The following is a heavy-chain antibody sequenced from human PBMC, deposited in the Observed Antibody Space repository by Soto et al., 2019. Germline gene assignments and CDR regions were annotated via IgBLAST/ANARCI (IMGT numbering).Heavy chain of an antibody. V-gene: IGHV3-30*18. Sequence: QVQLVESGGGVVQPGRSLRLSCAASGFTFSSYGMHWVRQAPGKGLEWVAVISYDGSNKYYADSVKGRFTISRDNFKNTLYLQMNSLRAEDTAVYYCAKALYYYYYMDVWGKGTTVTVSS. CDR3: AKALYYYYYMDV. CDR1: GFTFSSYG. CDR2: ISYDGSNK. J-gene: IGHJ6*03.